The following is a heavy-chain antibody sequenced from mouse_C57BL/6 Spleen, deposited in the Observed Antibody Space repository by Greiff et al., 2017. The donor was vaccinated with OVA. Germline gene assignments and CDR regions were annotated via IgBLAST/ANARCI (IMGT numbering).Heavy chain of an antibody. D-gene: IGHD1-1*01. Sequence: QVQLQQSGAELVMPGASVKLSCKASGYTFTSYWMHWVKQRPGQGLEWIGEIDPSDSYTNSNQKFKGKSTLTVDKSSSTAYMQLSSLTSEDSAVYYCARRSITTVVAPYFDYWGQGTTLTVSS. CDR1: GYTFTSYW. J-gene: IGHJ2*01. CDR3: ARRSITTVVAPYFDY. CDR2: IDPSDSYT. V-gene: IGHV1-69*01.